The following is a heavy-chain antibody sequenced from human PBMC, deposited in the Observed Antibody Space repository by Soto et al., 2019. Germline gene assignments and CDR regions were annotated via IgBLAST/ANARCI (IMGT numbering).Heavy chain of an antibody. J-gene: IGHJ3*02. Sequence: GESLKISCKGSGYSFTSYWIGWVRQMPGKGLEWMGIIYPGDSDTRYSPSFQGQVTISADKSISTAYLQWSSLKASDTAMYYCAKTWDPELSLFDAFDIWGQGTMVTVSS. CDR3: AKTWDPELSLFDAFDI. CDR1: GYSFTSYW. CDR2: IYPGDSDT. V-gene: IGHV5-51*01. D-gene: IGHD1-7*01.